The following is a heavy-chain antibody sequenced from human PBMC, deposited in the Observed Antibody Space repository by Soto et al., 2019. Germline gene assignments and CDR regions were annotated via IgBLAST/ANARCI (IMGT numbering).Heavy chain of an antibody. V-gene: IGHV4-30-2*01. CDR3: ASFQYYDTSGYYRFDS. J-gene: IGHJ4*02. Sequence: PSETLSLTCVVSGGSISSGVYSWMGIRQPPGRGLEWIGNIYHSGSTDYNPSLKSRVTISVDRSKNQFSLKLTSVTAADTAVYYCASFQYYDTSGYYRFDSWGQGTLVTVSS. D-gene: IGHD3-22*01. CDR1: GGSISSGVYS. CDR2: IYHSGST.